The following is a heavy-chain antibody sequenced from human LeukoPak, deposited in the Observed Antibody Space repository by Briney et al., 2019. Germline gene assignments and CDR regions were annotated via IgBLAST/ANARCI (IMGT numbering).Heavy chain of an antibody. V-gene: IGHV3-21*04. J-gene: IGHJ4*02. D-gene: IGHD2-15*01. Sequence: GGSLRLSCAASGFPFDSYTLNWFRQAPGKGLEWVSSISSTSAYIYYADSVKGRFTISRDNAKNSLYLQMNSLRAEDTAVYYCAIRSGCSRGSCYLDHWGQGTLVTVSS. CDR2: ISSTSAYI. CDR3: AIRSGCSRGSCYLDH. CDR1: GFPFDSYT.